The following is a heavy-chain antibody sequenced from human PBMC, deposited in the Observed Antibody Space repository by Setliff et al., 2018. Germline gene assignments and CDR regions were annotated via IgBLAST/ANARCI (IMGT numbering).Heavy chain of an antibody. V-gene: IGHV1-18*01. CDR2: INNYSFKT. CDR1: GYTFTNYG. J-gene: IGHJ4*02. D-gene: IGHD3-22*01. Sequence: GASVKVSCKASGYTFTNYGITWVRQAPGRGLEWMGWINNYSFKTTYAQKFLDRVTITTDTSATTAYMELGSLRSDDTAVYYCARINFYVSSGYYYAPELWGQGTLVTVS. CDR3: ARINFYVSSGYYYAPEL.